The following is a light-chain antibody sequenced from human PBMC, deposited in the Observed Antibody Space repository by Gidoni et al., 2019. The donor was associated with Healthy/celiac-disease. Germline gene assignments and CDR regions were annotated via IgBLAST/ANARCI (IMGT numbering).Light chain of an antibody. CDR3: MQALQTPRT. CDR1: PSLLHSNGYNY. J-gene: IGKJ1*01. V-gene: IGKV2-28*01. CDR2: LGS. Sequence: IVMTQSPLSVPVTPGEPASISCRSSPSLLHSNGYNYLDWYLQKPGQSPQLLIYLGSNRASGVPDRFSGSGSGTDFTLKISRVEAEDVGVYYCMQALQTPRTFGQGTKVEIK.